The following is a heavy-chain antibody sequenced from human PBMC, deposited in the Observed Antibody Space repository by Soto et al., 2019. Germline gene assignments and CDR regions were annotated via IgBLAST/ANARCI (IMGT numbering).Heavy chain of an antibody. CDR2: IYYSGST. D-gene: IGHD3-22*01. V-gene: IGHV4-39*01. Sequence: SETLSLTCTFSGGSISSSSYYWGWIRQPPGKGLEWIGSIYYSGSTYYNPSLKSRVTISVDTSKNQFSLKLSSVTAADTAVYYCAGTYDSSGYYPTRFDYWGQGTLVTVSS. J-gene: IGHJ4*02. CDR1: GGSISSSSYY. CDR3: AGTYDSSGYYPTRFDY.